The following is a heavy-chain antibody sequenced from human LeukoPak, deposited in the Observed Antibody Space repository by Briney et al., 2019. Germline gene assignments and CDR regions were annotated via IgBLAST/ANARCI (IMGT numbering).Heavy chain of an antibody. V-gene: IGHV1-18*01. J-gene: IGHJ4*02. D-gene: IGHD7-27*01. Sequence: VASVKVTCKASGYTFTSYGISWVRQAPGQGLEWMGWISAYNGNTNYAQKLQGRVTMTTDTSTSTAYMELRSLRSDDTAVYYCAREDGDPAGYYFDYWGQGTLVTVSS. CDR3: AREDGDPAGYYFDY. CDR1: GYTFTSYG. CDR2: ISAYNGNT.